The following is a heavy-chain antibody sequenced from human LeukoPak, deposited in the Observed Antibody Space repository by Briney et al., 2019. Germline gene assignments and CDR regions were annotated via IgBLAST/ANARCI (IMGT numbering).Heavy chain of an antibody. J-gene: IGHJ4*02. V-gene: IGHV4-59*08. CDR3: AKNGAALDILFDN. CDR2: IYYSGRT. CDR1: GGSISSDY. D-gene: IGHD5-12*01. Sequence: SETLSLTCIVSGGSISSDYWSWIRQPPGKGLEWIGYIYYSGRTNYNPSLKSRVTISVDTSKNQLSLKLSSVTAADTAVYYCAKNGAALDILFDNWGQGSLVTVSS.